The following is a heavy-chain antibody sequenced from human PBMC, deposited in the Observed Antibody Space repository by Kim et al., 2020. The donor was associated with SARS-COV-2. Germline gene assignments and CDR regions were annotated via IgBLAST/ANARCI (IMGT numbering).Heavy chain of an antibody. J-gene: IGHJ4*02. D-gene: IGHD3-10*01. V-gene: IGHV3-33*01. CDR3: ARDRGGSSYYSDY. CDR2: IWYDGSKE. Sequence: GALRLSCAASGFIFSNYGMHWVRQAPGKGLEWVAVIWYDGSKEYYADSVKGRFTISRDNAKNTMYLQMNSLRAEDTAVYYCARDRGGSSYYSDYWGPGTLVTVSS. CDR1: GFIFSNYG.